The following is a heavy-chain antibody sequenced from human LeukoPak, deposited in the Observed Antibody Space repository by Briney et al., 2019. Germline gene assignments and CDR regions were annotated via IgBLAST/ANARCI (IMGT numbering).Heavy chain of an antibody. CDR1: GGSFSGYY. J-gene: IGHJ4*02. CDR2: INHSGST. Sequence: SETLSLTCAIYGGSFSGYYWSWIRQPPGKGLEWIGEINHSGSTNYNPSLKSRVTISVDTSKNQFSLKLSSVTAADTAVYYCARSWLVWGQGTLVTVSS. V-gene: IGHV4-34*01. D-gene: IGHD6-19*01. CDR3: ARSWLV.